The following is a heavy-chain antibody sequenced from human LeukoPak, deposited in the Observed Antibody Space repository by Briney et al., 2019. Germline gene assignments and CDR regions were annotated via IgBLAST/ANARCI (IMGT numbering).Heavy chain of an antibody. V-gene: IGHV4-39*01. CDR3: ARRPGHTWDMGNWFDP. CDR2: ISYNGIT. D-gene: IGHD1-26*01. Sequence: SETLSLTCSVSGDSIRTKNYFWGWIRQPPGMGLEWIGSISYNGITYYNPSLKSRASVSVDTSKNQFSLNLNSVTAADTAIYYCARRPGHTWDMGNWFDPWGQGTLVTVSS. J-gene: IGHJ5*02. CDR1: GDSIRTKNYF.